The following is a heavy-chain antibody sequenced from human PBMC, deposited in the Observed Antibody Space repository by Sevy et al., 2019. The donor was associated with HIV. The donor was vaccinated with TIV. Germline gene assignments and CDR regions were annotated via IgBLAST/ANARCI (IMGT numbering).Heavy chain of an antibody. Sequence: GGSLRLSCAASGFTFSSYAMSWVRQAPGKGLEWVSAISGSGGSTYYADSVKGRFTISRDNSKNTLYLQMNSLRAEDTAVYYCAKDGLYYYDSSGYYDDGKFDYWRQGTLVTVSS. CDR2: ISGSGGST. J-gene: IGHJ4*02. CDR1: GFTFSSYA. V-gene: IGHV3-23*01. CDR3: AKDGLYYYDSSGYYDDGKFDY. D-gene: IGHD3-22*01.